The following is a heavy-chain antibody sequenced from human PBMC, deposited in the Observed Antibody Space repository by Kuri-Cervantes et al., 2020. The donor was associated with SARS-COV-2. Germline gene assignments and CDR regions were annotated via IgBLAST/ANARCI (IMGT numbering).Heavy chain of an antibody. CDR2: IYTSGST. CDR3: ARDYYDFWSGSVYYYYYMDV. D-gene: IGHD3-3*01. CDR1: GDSISSYF. J-gene: IGHJ6*03. Sequence: GSLRLSCTVSGDSISSYFWSWVRQPAGKGLEWIGHIYTSGSTNYSPSLKSRVTMSVDTSKNHFSLRLSSVTAADTAVYYCARDYYDFWSGSVYYYYYMDVWGKGTTVTVSS. V-gene: IGHV4-4*07.